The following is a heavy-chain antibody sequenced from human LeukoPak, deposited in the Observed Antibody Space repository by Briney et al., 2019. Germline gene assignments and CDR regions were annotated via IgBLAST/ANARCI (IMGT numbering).Heavy chain of an antibody. D-gene: IGHD5-24*01. V-gene: IGHV3-48*01. CDR2: IRSGGDNI. CDR1: GFTFSSEP. CDR3: VRDVQFAFDI. Sequence: GGSLRLSRATSGFTFSSEPMNWVRQAPGKGLEWVAHIRSGGDNIHYVDSVRGRFTISRDNAKKSLYPQMNSLRAEDTAVYYCVRDVQFAFDIWGQGTMVTVSS. J-gene: IGHJ3*02.